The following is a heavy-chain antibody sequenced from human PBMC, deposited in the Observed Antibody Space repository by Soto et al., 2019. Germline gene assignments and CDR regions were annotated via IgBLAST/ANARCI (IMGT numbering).Heavy chain of an antibody. J-gene: IGHJ4*02. CDR1: GYSFTSYW. V-gene: IGHV5-51*03. CDR2: IYPDDSDT. D-gene: IGHD3-10*01. CDR3: ERVFYHGSVSSIVSGY. Sequence: EVQLVQSGAEMKKPGESLKISCQGSGYSFTSYWIGWVRQMPGKGLEWMGVIYPDDSDTRYCPSFQGQVAISADKSLSTAYLQWSSLQASDTGVYYWERVFYHGSVSSIVSGYLGQGTLGTVSS.